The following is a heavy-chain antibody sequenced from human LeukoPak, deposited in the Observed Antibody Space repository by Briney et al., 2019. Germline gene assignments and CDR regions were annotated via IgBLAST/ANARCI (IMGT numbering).Heavy chain of an antibody. CDR3: ARGLRFHVGSGNWFDL. J-gene: IGHJ5*02. CDR1: GGTFRGYY. Sequence: PSETLSLTCAVSGGTFRGYYWSWIRQPPGKGLAWGGEIDHTGSTNYNLSLESRVTLSVDTSKNQVSLNLNSLTAADTAVYYCARGLRFHVGSGNWFDLWGQGTLVTVSS. V-gene: IGHV4-34*01. D-gene: IGHD3-10*01. CDR2: IDHTGST.